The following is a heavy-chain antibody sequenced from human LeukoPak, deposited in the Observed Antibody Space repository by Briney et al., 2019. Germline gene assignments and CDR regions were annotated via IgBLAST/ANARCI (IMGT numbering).Heavy chain of an antibody. CDR1: GFTFNAYS. CDR2: IRYDGSNK. V-gene: IGHV3-30*02. Sequence: GGSLRLSYAASGFTFNAYSMGWVRQAPGKGLEWVAFIRYDGSNKYYADSVKGRFTISRDNSKNTLYLQMNSLRAEDTAVYYCAKSGSGSYYGPLGDYWGQGTLVTVSS. CDR3: AKSGSGSYYGPLGDY. D-gene: IGHD3-10*01. J-gene: IGHJ4*02.